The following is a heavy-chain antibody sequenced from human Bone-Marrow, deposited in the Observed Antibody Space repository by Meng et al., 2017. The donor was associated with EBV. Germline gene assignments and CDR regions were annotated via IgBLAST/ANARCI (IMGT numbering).Heavy chain of an antibody. J-gene: IGHJ4*02. D-gene: IGHD2-8*02. V-gene: IGHV3-74*01. CDR3: SRDLVGSADS. CDR1: GHTLSSYW. Sequence: EVQLVESGGALVQPGGSLRLSCEASGHTLSSYWMHWVRQAPGKGLVWVSRINEDGAVTTYADSVKGRFPISRDNAKNTLYLQMNSLRAEDTAVYYCSRDLVGSADSWEQGTLVTVDS. CDR2: INEDGAVT.